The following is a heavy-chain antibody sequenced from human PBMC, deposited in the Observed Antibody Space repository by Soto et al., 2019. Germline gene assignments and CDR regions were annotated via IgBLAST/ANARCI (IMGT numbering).Heavy chain of an antibody. CDR2: MNPNSGNT. CDR1: GYTFTSYD. V-gene: IGHV1-8*01. CDR3: ARGENDFWSGYYTLRSNYYYYMDV. Sequence: ASVKVSCKASGYTFTSYDINWVRQATGQGLEWMGWMNPNSGNTGYAQKFQGRVTMTRNTSISTAYMELSSLRSEDTAVYYCARGENDFWSGYYTLRSNYYYYMDVWGKGTTVTVSS. J-gene: IGHJ6*03. D-gene: IGHD3-3*01.